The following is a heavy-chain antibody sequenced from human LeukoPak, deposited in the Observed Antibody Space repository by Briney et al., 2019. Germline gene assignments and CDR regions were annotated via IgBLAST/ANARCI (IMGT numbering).Heavy chain of an antibody. Sequence: GGSLRLSCAASGFTFDDYAMHWVRQVPGKGLEWVSGISWNSGTIGYADSVKGRFTISRDNAKNSLYLQMNSLRAEDTAVYYCAKGYCGSTSCYSGLDWGQGTLVTVSS. CDR3: AKGYCGSTSCYSGLD. CDR2: ISWNSGTI. D-gene: IGHD2-2*01. V-gene: IGHV3-9*01. J-gene: IGHJ4*02. CDR1: GFTFDDYA.